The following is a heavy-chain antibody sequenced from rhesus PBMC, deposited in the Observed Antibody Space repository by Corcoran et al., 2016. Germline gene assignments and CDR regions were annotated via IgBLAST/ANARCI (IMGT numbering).Heavy chain of an antibody. Sequence: EVQLVETGGGLVQPGGSLKLSCAASGFTFSNYGMSWVRQDPGKGLEWVTAINSGGGSTFYENSVKGRFTISRDNSKNTLSLHMNSLRAEDTAVYYCAKYQSGYSYSFFDCLGQGVLVTVSP. CDR1: GFTFSNYG. V-gene: IGHV3S5*01. D-gene: IGHD5-12*01. CDR2: INSGGGST. CDR3: AKYQSGYSYSFFDC. J-gene: IGHJ4*01.